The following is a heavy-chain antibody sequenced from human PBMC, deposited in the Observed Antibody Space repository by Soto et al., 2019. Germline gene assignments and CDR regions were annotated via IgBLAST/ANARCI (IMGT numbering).Heavy chain of an antibody. Sequence: GASVKVSCKSSGGTFSSYAISWVRQAPGQGLEWMGGIIPIFGTANYAQKFQGRVTITADESTSTAYMELSSLRSEDTAVYYCATKSYGGNTPAGFDPWGQGTLVTVSS. CDR1: GGTFSSYA. V-gene: IGHV1-69*13. D-gene: IGHD4-17*01. CDR2: IIPIFGTA. CDR3: ATKSYGGNTPAGFDP. J-gene: IGHJ5*02.